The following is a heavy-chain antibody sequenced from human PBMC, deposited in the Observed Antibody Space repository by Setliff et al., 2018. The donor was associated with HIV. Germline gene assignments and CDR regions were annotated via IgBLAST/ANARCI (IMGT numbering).Heavy chain of an antibody. CDR1: GGSISSGGYY. J-gene: IGHJ4*02. CDR2: IHYGGNT. D-gene: IGHD3-3*01. Sequence: PSETLSLTCTVSGGSISSGGYYWSWIRQHPGKGLEWIGYIHYGGNTYNNPSLNSRISISVDMSKNKFSLKLSSLTAADTAVYYCARGGLGVVTSFDSWGPGTLVTVSS. CDR3: ARGGLGVVTSFDS. V-gene: IGHV4-31*03.